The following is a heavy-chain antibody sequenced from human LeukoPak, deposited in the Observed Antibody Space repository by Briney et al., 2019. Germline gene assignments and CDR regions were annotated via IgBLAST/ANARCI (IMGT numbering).Heavy chain of an antibody. Sequence: SETLSLTCTVSGGSISSYYWSWIRQPAGKGLEWIGRIYTSGSTNYNPSLKSRVTMSVDTSKNQFSLKLSSVTAADTAVYYCARDVGSTIFGVVIMGWFDPWGQGTLVTVSS. CDR3: ARDVGSTIFGVVIMGWFDP. J-gene: IGHJ5*02. V-gene: IGHV4-4*07. D-gene: IGHD3-3*01. CDR1: GGSISSYY. CDR2: IYTSGST.